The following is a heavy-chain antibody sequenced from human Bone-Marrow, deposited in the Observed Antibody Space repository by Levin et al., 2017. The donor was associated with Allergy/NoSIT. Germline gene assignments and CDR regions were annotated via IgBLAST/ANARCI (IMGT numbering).Heavy chain of an antibody. V-gene: IGHV3-30-3*01. CDR2: ISYDGSNK. CDR3: ARVADDFWSGLGWFDP. Sequence: GGSLRLSCAASGFTFSSYAMHWVRQAPGKGLEWVAVISYDGSNKYYADSVKGRFTISRDNSKNTLYLQMNSLRAEDTAVYYCARVADDFWSGLGWFDPWGQGTLVTVSS. J-gene: IGHJ5*02. D-gene: IGHD3-3*01. CDR1: GFTFSSYA.